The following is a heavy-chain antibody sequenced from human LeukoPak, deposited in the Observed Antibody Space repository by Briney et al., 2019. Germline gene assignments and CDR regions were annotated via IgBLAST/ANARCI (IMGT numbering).Heavy chain of an antibody. D-gene: IGHD2-15*01. CDR2: IDPSDSYT. CDR1: GFSFTSYW. V-gene: IGHV5-10-1*01. CDR3: SRGPRGGPSGGGLDY. J-gene: IGHJ4*02. Sequence: GESLKISCKGSGFSFTSYWISWVRQMPGKGLEWMGRIDPSDSYTNYSPSFQGHVTISVDKSISTAYLQWSSLKASDTAIYYCSRGPRGGPSGGGLDYWGQGTLVTVSS.